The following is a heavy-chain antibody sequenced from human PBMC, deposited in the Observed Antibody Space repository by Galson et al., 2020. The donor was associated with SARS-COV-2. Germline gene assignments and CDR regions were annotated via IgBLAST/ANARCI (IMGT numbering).Heavy chain of an antibody. CDR2: IDWDDDK. V-gene: IGHV2-70*11. CDR1: GFSLSTSGMS. CDR3: ARMLRDFAGSGTYYNYPRYYFDF. D-gene: IGHD3-10*01. Sequence: SGPTLVKPTQTLTLTCTFSGFSLSTSGMSVSWIRQPPGKALEWLARIDWDDDKYYSTSLKTGLTISRDTSKNQVVLTMTNVDPVDTATYYCARMLRDFAGSGTYYNYPRYYFDFWGQGTLVTVSS. J-gene: IGHJ4*02.